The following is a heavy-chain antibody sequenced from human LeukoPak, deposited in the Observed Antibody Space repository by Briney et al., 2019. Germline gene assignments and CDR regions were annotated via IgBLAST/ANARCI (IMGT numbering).Heavy chain of an antibody. V-gene: IGHV1-8*01. J-gene: IGHJ3*02. CDR2: MHSNSGNT. CDR1: GYTFTNHD. Sequence: ASVKVSCKASGYTFTNHDINWVRQASGQGLEWMGWMHSNSGNTGYAQKFQGRVSMTTNPSISTAYMELSSLRSEDTAIHYCARAVRDYYDSSGNYDAFDIWGQGTMVTVSS. D-gene: IGHD3-22*01. CDR3: ARAVRDYYDSSGNYDAFDI.